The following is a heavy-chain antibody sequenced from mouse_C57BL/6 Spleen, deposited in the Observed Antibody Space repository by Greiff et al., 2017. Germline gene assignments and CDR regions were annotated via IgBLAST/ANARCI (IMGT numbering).Heavy chain of an antibody. Sequence: VQLQQPGAELVRPGSSVKLSCKASGYTFTSYWMDWVKQRPGQGLEWIGNIYPSDSETHYNQKFKDKATLTVDKSSSTAYMQLSSLTSEDSAVYYCARERAVYGNYFDYWGQGTTLTVSS. J-gene: IGHJ2*01. CDR2: IYPSDSET. V-gene: IGHV1-61*01. CDR1: GYTFTSYW. CDR3: ARERAVYGNYFDY. D-gene: IGHD2-1*01.